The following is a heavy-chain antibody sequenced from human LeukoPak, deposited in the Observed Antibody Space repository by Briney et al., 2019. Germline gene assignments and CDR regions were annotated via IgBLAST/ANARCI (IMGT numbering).Heavy chain of an antibody. J-gene: IGHJ4*02. CDR3: ARDVTISGVVIFFDY. CDR2: IKQDGSEK. V-gene: IGHV3-7*01. Sequence: GGSLRLSCAASGFTFSSYWMSWVRQAPGKGLEWVANIKQDGSEKYYVDSVKGRFTISRDNAKNSLYLQMNSLRAEDTAVYYCARDVTISGVVIFFDYWGQGTLVTVSS. D-gene: IGHD3-3*01. CDR1: GFTFSSYW.